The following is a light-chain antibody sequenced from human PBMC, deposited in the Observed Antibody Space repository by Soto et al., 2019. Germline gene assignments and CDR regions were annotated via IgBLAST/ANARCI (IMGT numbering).Light chain of an antibody. Sequence: AIRMTQSPSSFSASTGDRVTITCRASQGISSYLAWYQQKPGKAPKLLIYAASTLQSGVPSRFSGSGSGTDFTLTISCLQPEDFATYYCQQYYSYPHTFGQGTKVEIK. CDR3: QQYYSYPHT. CDR1: QGISSY. CDR2: AAS. V-gene: IGKV1-8*01. J-gene: IGKJ1*01.